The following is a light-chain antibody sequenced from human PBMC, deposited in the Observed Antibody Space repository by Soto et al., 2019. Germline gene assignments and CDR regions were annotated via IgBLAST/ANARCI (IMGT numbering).Light chain of an antibody. Sequence: EIVLTQSPVTLSLVPGQRATLSCRASQSVRSSFLAWLQQKPGQPPRLLIYGASIRAPGIPDRFSGSGSGTDFTLTISRLEPEDFAVYYCQQYHRSPRTFGQGTKVEIK. CDR3: QQYHRSPRT. J-gene: IGKJ1*01. CDR2: GAS. CDR1: QSVRSSF. V-gene: IGKV3-20*01.